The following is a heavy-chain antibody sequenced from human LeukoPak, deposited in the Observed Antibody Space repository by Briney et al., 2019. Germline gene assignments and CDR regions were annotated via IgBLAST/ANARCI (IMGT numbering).Heavy chain of an antibody. J-gene: IGHJ4*02. Sequence: PGGSLRLSCAASGFTFSSYSMNWVRQAPGKGLEWVSSISSSSSYIYYADSVKGRFTISRDNAKNSLYLQMNSLRAEDTAVYYCARDMSSAACFDYWGQGTLVTVSS. CDR1: GFTFSSYS. V-gene: IGHV3-21*01. CDR3: ARDMSSAACFDY. D-gene: IGHD2-2*01. CDR2: ISSSSSYI.